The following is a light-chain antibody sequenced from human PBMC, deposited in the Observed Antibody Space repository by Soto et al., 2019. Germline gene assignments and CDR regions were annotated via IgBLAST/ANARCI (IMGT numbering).Light chain of an antibody. CDR3: SSYAGSDNWV. J-gene: IGLJ2*01. CDR2: GVS. V-gene: IGLV2-8*01. CDR1: SSDVGGYNY. Sequence: QSALTQPPSASGSPGQSVTISCTGTSSDVGGYNYVSWYQQHPGKAPKLMISGVSERPSGVPDRFSGTKSGNTASLTVSGLQAEYEADYYCSSYAGSDNWVFGGGTQLTVL.